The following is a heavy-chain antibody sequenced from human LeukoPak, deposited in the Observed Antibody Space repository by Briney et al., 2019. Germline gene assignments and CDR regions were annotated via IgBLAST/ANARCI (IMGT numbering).Heavy chain of an antibody. CDR3: ARDYSGSYLGAFDI. D-gene: IGHD1-26*01. Sequence: PSEALSLTCTVSGGSISSYYWSWIRQPPGKGLEWIGYIYYSGSTNYNPALKSRVTISVDTSKNQFSLKLSSVTAADTAVYYCARDYSGSYLGAFDIWGQGTMVTVSS. J-gene: IGHJ3*02. CDR2: IYYSGST. CDR1: GGSISSYY. V-gene: IGHV4-59*01.